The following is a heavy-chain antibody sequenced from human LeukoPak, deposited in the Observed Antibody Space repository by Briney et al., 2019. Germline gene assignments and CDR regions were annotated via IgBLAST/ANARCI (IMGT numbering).Heavy chain of an antibody. Sequence: GGSLRLSCAASGFTFSSYAMNWVRQAPGKGLEWVSGIGYTGDSTFYADSVKGRFTVSRDSSKNTLFLHMNSLRAEDTAVYYCAKDRGVWAFDIWGQGTMVTVSS. J-gene: IGHJ3*02. CDR2: IGYTGDST. CDR1: GFTFSSYA. D-gene: IGHD3-10*01. V-gene: IGHV3-23*01. CDR3: AKDRGVWAFDI.